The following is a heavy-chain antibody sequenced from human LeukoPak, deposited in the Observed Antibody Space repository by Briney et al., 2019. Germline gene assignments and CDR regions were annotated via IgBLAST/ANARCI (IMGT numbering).Heavy chain of an antibody. Sequence: ASVKVSCKASGYTFTSYAMHWVRQAPGQRLEWMGWINAGNGNTKYSQKFQGRVTITRDTSASTAHMELSSLRSEDTAVYYCARTVVPAAIGVDAFDIWGQGTMVTVSS. D-gene: IGHD2-2*01. J-gene: IGHJ3*02. CDR2: INAGNGNT. CDR1: GYTFTSYA. CDR3: ARTVVPAAIGVDAFDI. V-gene: IGHV1-3*01.